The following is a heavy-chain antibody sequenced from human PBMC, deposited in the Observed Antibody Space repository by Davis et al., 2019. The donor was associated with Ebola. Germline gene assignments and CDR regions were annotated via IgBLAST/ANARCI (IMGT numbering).Heavy chain of an antibody. J-gene: IGHJ6*02. D-gene: IGHD6-19*01. CDR3: ARDIGYSDGWPDYYYYGMDV. Sequence: AGSLSLSCAASGFTFDFSAMSWVRQAPGKGLEWVSATTLSGGSTYYADSVKGRFTISRDNSRNTLYLQMNSLTAEDTAVYYCARDIGYSDGWPDYYYYGMDVWGQGTTVTVSS. V-gene: IGHV3-23*01. CDR1: GFTFDFSA. CDR2: TTLSGGST.